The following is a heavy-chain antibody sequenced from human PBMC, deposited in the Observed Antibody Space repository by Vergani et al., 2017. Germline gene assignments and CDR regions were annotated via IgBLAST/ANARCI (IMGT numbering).Heavy chain of an antibody. J-gene: IGHJ6*03. CDR1: GGTFSSYA. V-gene: IGHV1-69*06. D-gene: IGHD2-15*01. CDR3: ARRRDIVVVVAATPRYYYYMDV. CDR2: IIPIFGTA. Sequence: QVQLVQSGAEVKKPGSSVKVSCKASGGTFSSYAISWVRQAPGQGLEWMGGIIPIFGTANYAQKFQGRVTMTRNTSISTAYMELSSLRSEDTAVYYCARRRDIVVVVAATPRYYYYMDVWGKGTTVTVSS.